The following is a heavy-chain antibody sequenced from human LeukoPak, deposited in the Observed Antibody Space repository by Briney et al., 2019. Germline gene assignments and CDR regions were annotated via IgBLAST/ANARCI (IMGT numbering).Heavy chain of an antibody. D-gene: IGHD3-10*01. J-gene: IGHJ4*02. CDR3: ARRLRGF. Sequence: PGGSLRLSCASCWFQVKLQYKRWGRQAPGKGLEWVSVIYSGGSTYYADSVKGRFTISRDNSKNTLYLQMNSLRAEDTAVYYCARRLRGFWGQGTLVTVSS. CDR2: IYSGGST. V-gene: IGHV3-53*01. CDR1: WFQVKLQY.